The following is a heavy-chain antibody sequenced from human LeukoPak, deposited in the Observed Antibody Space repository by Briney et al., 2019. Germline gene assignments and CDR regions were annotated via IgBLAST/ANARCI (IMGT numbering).Heavy chain of an antibody. CDR3: ARVEMATITATYYFDY. CDR2: ISSSSSYT. Sequence: PGGSLRLSCAASGFTFSSYSMNWVRQAPGKGLEWVSYISSSSSYTNYADSVKGRFTISRDNAKNSLYLQMNSLRAEDTAVYYCARVEMATITATYYFDYWGQGTLVTVSS. D-gene: IGHD5-24*01. J-gene: IGHJ4*02. V-gene: IGHV3-21*05. CDR1: GFTFSSYS.